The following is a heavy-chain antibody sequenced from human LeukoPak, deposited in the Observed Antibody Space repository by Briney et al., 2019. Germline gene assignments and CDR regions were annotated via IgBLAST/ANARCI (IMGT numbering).Heavy chain of an antibody. Sequence: SVKVSCKASGGTFSSYAISWVRQAPGQGREGMGRIIPIFGIANYAQKFQGRVTITADKSTSTAYMELSSLRSEDTAVYYCARDVETDCSSTSCYYNWFDPWGQGNLVTVSS. CDR1: GGTFSSYA. CDR2: IIPIFGIA. J-gene: IGHJ5*02. CDR3: ARDVETDCSSTSCYYNWFDP. D-gene: IGHD2-2*01. V-gene: IGHV1-69*04.